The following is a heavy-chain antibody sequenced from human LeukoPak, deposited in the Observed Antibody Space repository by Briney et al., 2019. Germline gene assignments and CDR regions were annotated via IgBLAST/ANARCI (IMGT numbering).Heavy chain of an antibody. J-gene: IGHJ4*02. D-gene: IGHD3-22*01. V-gene: IGHV3-15*01. CDR1: GFTFSTYG. CDR3: TTSPYTPHNYYDSSGYRGPDY. CDR2: IKSKTDGGTT. Sequence: GGSLRLSCAASGFTFSTYGMSWVRQAPGKGLEWVGRIKSKTDGGTTDYAAPVKGRFTISRDDSKNTLYLQMNSLKTEDTAVYYCTTSPYTPHNYYDSSGYRGPDYWGQGTLVTVSS.